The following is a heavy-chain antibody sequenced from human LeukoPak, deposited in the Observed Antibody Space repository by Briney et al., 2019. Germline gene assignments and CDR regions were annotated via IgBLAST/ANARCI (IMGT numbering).Heavy chain of an antibody. Sequence: PGGSLSLSRVVSGFTFNIYELNGVPRAPGRGLEWSSYIISGGGTIYYADSVKGRFTISRDIAKNSLYLQMNSLRAEDTAVYYCARIRADSSGYYYKYFDFWGQGTLVTVSS. CDR3: ARIRADSSGYYYKYFDF. J-gene: IGHJ4*02. V-gene: IGHV3-48*03. CDR2: IISGGGTI. D-gene: IGHD3-22*01. CDR1: GFTFNIYE.